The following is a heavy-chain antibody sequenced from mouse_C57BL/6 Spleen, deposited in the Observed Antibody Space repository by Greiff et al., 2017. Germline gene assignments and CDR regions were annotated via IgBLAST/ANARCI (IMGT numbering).Heavy chain of an antibody. CDR1: GFSLTSYG. D-gene: IGHD2-3*01. CDR3: ARNGYYSYYAMDY. J-gene: IGHJ4*01. CDR2: IWSDGST. V-gene: IGHV2-6*02. Sequence: VKLMESGPGLVAPSQSLSITCTVSGFSLTSYGVHWVRQPPGKGLEWLVVIWSDGSTTYNSALKSRLSISKDNSKSQVFLKMNSLQTDDTAMYXCARNGYYSYYAMDYWGQGTSVTVSP.